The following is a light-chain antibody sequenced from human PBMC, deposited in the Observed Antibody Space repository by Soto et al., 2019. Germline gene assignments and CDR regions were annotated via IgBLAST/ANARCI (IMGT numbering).Light chain of an antibody. J-gene: IGLJ2*01. Sequence: QSVLTQPPSVSGAPGQRVTIPCTGSSSNIGAGYDVHWYQQLPGTAPKLLIYGNSNRPSGVPDRFSGSKSGTSASLAITGLQAEDEADYYGQSYDSSLRVSVFGGGTKLTVL. CDR3: QSYDSSLRVSV. V-gene: IGLV1-40*01. CDR1: SSNIGAGYD. CDR2: GNS.